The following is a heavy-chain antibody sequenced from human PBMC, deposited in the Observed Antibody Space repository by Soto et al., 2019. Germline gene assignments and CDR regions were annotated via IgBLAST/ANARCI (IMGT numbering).Heavy chain of an antibody. CDR3: ARESSSPNYYYYGMDV. CDR1: GGTFSSYA. J-gene: IGHJ6*02. D-gene: IGHD6-6*01. CDR2: IIPALNTP. Sequence: QVQLVQSGGEVKKPGSSVKVSCRASGGTFSSYAVSWVRQAPGQGLEWMGVIIPALNTPKYAPKFQDRVTITADASATIAYMEVSSLRSEDTAVYYCARESSSPNYYYYGMDVWGQGTTVTVSS. V-gene: IGHV1-69*01.